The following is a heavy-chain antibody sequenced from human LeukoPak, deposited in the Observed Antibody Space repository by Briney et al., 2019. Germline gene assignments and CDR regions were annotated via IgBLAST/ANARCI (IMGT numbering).Heavy chain of an antibody. CDR1: GFTFSSYA. D-gene: IGHD6-25*01. CDR3: AKDFFGSGSGLYNYFDY. Sequence: GGSLRLSCAASGFTFSSYAMSWVRQAPGKGLEWVSAISGSGGSTYYADSVKGRFTISRDNSKNTLYLQLNSLRAEDTAVYYCAKDFFGSGSGLYNYFDYWGQGTLVTVSS. CDR2: ISGSGGST. J-gene: IGHJ4*02. V-gene: IGHV3-23*01.